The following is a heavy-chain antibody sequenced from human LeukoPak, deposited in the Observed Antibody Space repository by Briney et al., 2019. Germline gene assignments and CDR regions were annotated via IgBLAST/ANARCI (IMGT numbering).Heavy chain of an antibody. CDR2: ISGSGGST. CDR1: GFTFSSYA. V-gene: IGHV3-23*01. CDR3: TTVEHGNWFDH. Sequence: GGSLRLSCAASGFTFSSYAMSWVRQAPGKGLEWVSAISGSGGSTYYADSVKGRFTISRDNSKNTLYLQMNSLKTEDTAVYYCTTVEHGNWFDHWGQGTLVTVSS. J-gene: IGHJ5*02. D-gene: IGHD1/OR15-1a*01.